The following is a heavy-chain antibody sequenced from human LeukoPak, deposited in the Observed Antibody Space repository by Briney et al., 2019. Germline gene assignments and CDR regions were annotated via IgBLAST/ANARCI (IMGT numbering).Heavy chain of an antibody. J-gene: IGHJ4*02. D-gene: IGHD6-19*01. CDR1: GFTFSSYS. V-gene: IGHV3-21*01. CDR2: ISSSSSCI. CDR3: ASGIAVALYYFDY. Sequence: PGGSLRLSCAASGFTFSSYSMNWVRQAPGKGLEWVSSISSSSSCIYYADSVKGRFTISRDNAKNSLYLQMNSLRAEDTAVYYCASGIAVALYYFDYWGQGTLVTVSS.